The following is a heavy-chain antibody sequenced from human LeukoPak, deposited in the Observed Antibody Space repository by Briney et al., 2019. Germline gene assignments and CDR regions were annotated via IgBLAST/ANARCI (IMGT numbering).Heavy chain of an antibody. CDR1: GGSISSYY. D-gene: IGHD3-3*01. Sequence: PSETLSLTCTVSGGSISSYYWSWIRQPPGKGLEWIGYIYTSGNTNYNPSLKSRVTISVDTSKNQFSLKLSSVTAADAAVYYCARQVTLYDFWSGYYLQRFDPWGQGTLVTVSS. CDR3: ARQVTLYDFWSGYYLQRFDP. V-gene: IGHV4-4*09. CDR2: IYTSGNT. J-gene: IGHJ5*02.